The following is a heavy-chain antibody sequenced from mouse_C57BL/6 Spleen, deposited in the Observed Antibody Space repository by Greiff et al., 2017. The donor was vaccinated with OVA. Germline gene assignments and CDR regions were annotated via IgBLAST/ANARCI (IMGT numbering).Heavy chain of an antibody. J-gene: IGHJ4*01. CDR1: GYTFTSYW. CDR3: ARAYYDRAMDY. Sequence: QVQLQQPGAELVKPGASVKLSCKASGYTFTSYWMHWVKQRPGQGLEWIGMIHPNSGSTNYNENFKSKATLTVDKSSSTAYMQLSSLTSEDSAVHYCARAYYDRAMDYWGQGTSVTVSS. V-gene: IGHV1-64*01. D-gene: IGHD2-4*01. CDR2: IHPNSGST.